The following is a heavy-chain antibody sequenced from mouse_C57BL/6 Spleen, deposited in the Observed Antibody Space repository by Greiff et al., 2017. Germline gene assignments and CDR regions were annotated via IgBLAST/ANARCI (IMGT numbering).Heavy chain of an antibody. V-gene: IGHV1-4*01. CDR1: GYTFTSYT. J-gene: IGHJ2*01. CDR2: INPSSGYT. Sequence: QVQLQQSGAELARPGASVKMSCKASGYTFTSYTMHWVKQRPGQGLEWIGYINPSSGYTKYNQKFKDKATLTADKSSSTGYMPLRSLASEDAAGYCCARSAVVPDFGGWGQGTTLTVSS. CDR3: ARSAVVPDFGG. D-gene: IGHD1-1*01.